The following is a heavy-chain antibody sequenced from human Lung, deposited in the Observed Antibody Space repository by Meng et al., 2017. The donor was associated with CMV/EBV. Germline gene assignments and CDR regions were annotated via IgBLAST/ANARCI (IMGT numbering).Heavy chain of an antibody. CDR1: GYTLTSYA. D-gene: IGHD3-22*01. CDR2: INAGNGNT. V-gene: IGHV1-3*01. J-gene: IGHJ4*02. Sequence: VLMVRVGVEWKSLGASWTVSCKASGYTLTSYAMHWVRQAPGQRLEWMGWINAGNGNTKYSQRFQGRVTITRDTSASTAYMELSSLRSEDTTVYYCARAGYDSSGYYPQPSDYWGQGTLVTVSS. CDR3: ARAGYDSSGYYPQPSDY.